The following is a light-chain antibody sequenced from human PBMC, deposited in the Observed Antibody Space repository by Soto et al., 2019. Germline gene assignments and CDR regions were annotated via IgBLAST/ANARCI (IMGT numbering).Light chain of an antibody. CDR3: KSYAGSNTYV. J-gene: IGLJ1*01. V-gene: IGLV2-8*01. Sequence: QSVLTQPPSASGSPGQSVTISFTGTKSDIGVYDFVSWYQHHPGKAPRLIIYEVVQRPSGVPDRFSGSKSGNTASLTVSGIQDADEADYFCKSYAGSNTYVFGSRTKVTVL. CDR2: EVV. CDR1: KSDIGVYDF.